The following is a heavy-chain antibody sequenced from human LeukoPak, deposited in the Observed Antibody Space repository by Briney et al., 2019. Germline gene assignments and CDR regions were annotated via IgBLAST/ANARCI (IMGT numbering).Heavy chain of an antibody. CDR2: INHSGST. V-gene: IGHV4-34*01. CDR3: ASGWVPFDY. J-gene: IGHJ4*02. D-gene: IGHD1-14*01. Sequence: SETLSLTCAVYGGSFGGYFWTWIRQPPGKGLEWIGEINHSGSTNYNPSIKSRVTISVDTSKNQFSLKLTSVTAADTAVYYCASGWVPFDYWGQGTLVTVSS. CDR1: GGSFGGYF.